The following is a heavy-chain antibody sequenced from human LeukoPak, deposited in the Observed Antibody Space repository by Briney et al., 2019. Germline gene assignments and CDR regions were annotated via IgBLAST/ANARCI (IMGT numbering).Heavy chain of an antibody. CDR1: GGSISSSSYY. CDR2: IYYSGST. Sequence: SETLSLTCTVSGGSISSSSYYWGWIRQPPGKGLEWIGSIYYSGSTYYNPSLKSRVTISVDASKNQFSLKLSSVTAADTAVYYCARQLGGATNGYWGQGTLVTVSS. V-gene: IGHV4-39*01. CDR3: ARQLGGATNGY. D-gene: IGHD1-26*01. J-gene: IGHJ4*02.